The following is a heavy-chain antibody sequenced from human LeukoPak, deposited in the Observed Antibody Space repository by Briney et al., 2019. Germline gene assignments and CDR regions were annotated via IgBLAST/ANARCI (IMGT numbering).Heavy chain of an antibody. V-gene: IGHV4-59*01. CDR3: ARDPSGWFGNWFDP. Sequence: SETLSLTCTVSGGSISSYYWSWIRQPSGKGLEWIGYIYYSGSTNYNPSLKSRVTISIDTSKNQFSLRLSSVTAADTAMYYCARDPSGWFGNWFDPWGQGTLVTVSS. D-gene: IGHD6-19*01. CDR1: GGSISSYY. CDR2: IYYSGST. J-gene: IGHJ5*02.